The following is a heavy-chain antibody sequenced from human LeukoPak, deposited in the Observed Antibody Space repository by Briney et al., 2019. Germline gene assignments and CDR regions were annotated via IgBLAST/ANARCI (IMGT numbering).Heavy chain of an antibody. V-gene: IGHV3-9*01. CDR2: ISWNSGSI. J-gene: IGHJ6*02. CDR3: AKDRGSSYYYGMDV. Sequence: GGSLRLSCAASGFTFNDYAIHWVRHAPGKGLEWVSGISWNSGSIGYADSVKGRFTISRDNAKNSLFLQMNSPRAEDTALYYCAKDRGSSYYYGMDVWGQGTTVTVSS. CDR1: GFTFNDYA. D-gene: IGHD1-26*01.